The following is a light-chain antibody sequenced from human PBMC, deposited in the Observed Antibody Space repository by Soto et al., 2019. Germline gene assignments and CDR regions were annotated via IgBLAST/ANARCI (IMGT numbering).Light chain of an antibody. J-gene: IGKJ3*01. V-gene: IGKV3-20*01. CDR3: HHYDNSPPFP. CDR2: GAS. CDR1: PSVSSRY. Sequence: EIVLTQSPGTLSLSPGERATLSCRASPSVSSRYLAWYQQTPGRAPRLLIYGASSRATGIPDRFSGSGSGTDFTLTISRLEPEDFAVYYCHHYDNSPPFPFGPGTRVDIK.